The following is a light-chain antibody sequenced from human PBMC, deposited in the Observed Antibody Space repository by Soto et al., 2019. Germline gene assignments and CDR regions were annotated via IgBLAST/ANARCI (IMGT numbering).Light chain of an antibody. Sequence: QSALTQPASVSGSPGQSITISCTGASGDVGAYNYVSWYQQHPGKDPKLMIYDVSDRPAGVSNRFSGSKSGNTASLTISGLQPEDEADYYCSSYTSSRTVLFGGGTKLTVL. J-gene: IGLJ2*01. CDR3: SSYTSSRTVL. CDR2: DVS. CDR1: SGDVGAYNY. V-gene: IGLV2-14*01.